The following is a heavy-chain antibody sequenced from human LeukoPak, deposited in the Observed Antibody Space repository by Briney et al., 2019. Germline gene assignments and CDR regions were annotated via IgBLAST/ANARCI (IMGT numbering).Heavy chain of an antibody. CDR1: GFTFSSYG. J-gene: IGHJ4*02. Sequence: GSLRLSCAASGFTFSSYGMHWVRQAPGKGLEWVAVISYDGSNKYYADSVKGRFTISRDNSKNTLYLQMNSLRAEDTAVYYCAKDRITMVRGVIKFPDYWGQGTLVTVSS. CDR2: ISYDGSNK. D-gene: IGHD3-10*01. CDR3: AKDRITMVRGVIKFPDY. V-gene: IGHV3-30*18.